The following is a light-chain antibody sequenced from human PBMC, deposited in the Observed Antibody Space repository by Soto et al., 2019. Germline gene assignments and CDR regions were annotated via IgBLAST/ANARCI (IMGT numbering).Light chain of an antibody. CDR2: KAS. J-gene: IGKJ1*01. Sequence: DIRLTQYPSTPSASVGVRVTITCRASQSSSSWLAWYQQKPGKAPKLLIYKASTLESGVPSNFSGSGSGTEFTHTIISLQPEDFETFASYHYKSYPWTFGHGTKVDIK. CDR3: YHYKSYPWT. V-gene: IGKV1-5*03. CDR1: QSSSSW.